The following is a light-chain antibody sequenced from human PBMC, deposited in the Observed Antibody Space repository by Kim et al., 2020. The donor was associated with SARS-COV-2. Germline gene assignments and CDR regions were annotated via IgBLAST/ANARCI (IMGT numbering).Light chain of an antibody. CDR2: DFT. CDR1: RSGVGGYSY. CDR3: SSYTSSSTRLL. V-gene: IGLV2-14*03. Sequence: HWLTISCTGTRSGVGGYSYDSGYRQHRGKAPKLMIYDFTKRPSGAAERFSGSKSGNSDSLTISVLQAEDEADYDCSSYTSSSTRLLFGGGTQLTVL. J-gene: IGLJ2*01.